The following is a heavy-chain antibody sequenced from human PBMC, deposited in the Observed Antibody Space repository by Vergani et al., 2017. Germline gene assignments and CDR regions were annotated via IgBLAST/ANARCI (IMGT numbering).Heavy chain of an antibody. CDR1: GYTFTGYY. Sequence: QVQLVQSGAEVKKPGASVKVSCKASGYTFTGYYMHWVRQAPGQGLEWMGWINPNSGGTNYGQKFQGRVTMTRDTSISTAYMELSRLRSDDTAVYYCARDQPYDFWSGALYYYYGMDVWGQGTTVTVSS. CDR2: INPNSGGT. J-gene: IGHJ6*02. V-gene: IGHV1-2*02. CDR3: ARDQPYDFWSGALYYYYGMDV. D-gene: IGHD3-3*01.